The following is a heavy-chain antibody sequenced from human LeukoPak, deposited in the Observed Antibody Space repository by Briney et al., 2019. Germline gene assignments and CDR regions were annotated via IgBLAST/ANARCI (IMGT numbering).Heavy chain of an antibody. Sequence: ASVKVSCKASGGTFSSYAISWVRQAPGQGLEWMGGIIPIFGTANYAQKFQGRVTITTDESTSTAYMELSSLRSEDPAVYYCARVSVGYGSGSYFTLDYWGQGTLVTVSS. V-gene: IGHV1-69*05. CDR2: IIPIFGTA. CDR3: ARVSVGYGSGSYFTLDY. J-gene: IGHJ4*02. D-gene: IGHD3-10*01. CDR1: GGTFSSYA.